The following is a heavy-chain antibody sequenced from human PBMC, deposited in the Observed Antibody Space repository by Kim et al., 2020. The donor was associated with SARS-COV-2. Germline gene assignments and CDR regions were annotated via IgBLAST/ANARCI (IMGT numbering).Heavy chain of an antibody. D-gene: IGHD5-18*01. CDR3: ARDGVDTAMVYYYYYGMDV. V-gene: IGHV3-48*03. CDR1: GFTFSSYE. J-gene: IGHJ6*02. CDR2: ISSSGSTI. Sequence: GGSLRLSCAASGFTFSSYEMNWVRQAPGKGLEWVSYISSSGSTIYYADSVKGRFTISRDNAKNSLYLQMNSLRAEDTAVYYCARDGVDTAMVYYYYYGMDVWGQGTTVTVSS.